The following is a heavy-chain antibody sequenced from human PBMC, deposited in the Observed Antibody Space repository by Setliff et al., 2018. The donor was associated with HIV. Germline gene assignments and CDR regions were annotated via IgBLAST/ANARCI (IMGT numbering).Heavy chain of an antibody. D-gene: IGHD6-19*01. Sequence: ASVKVSCKAFGYTFSTNAIHWVRQAPGQRLEWVGYINVGDDNTRYSEKFQGRVTITRDTSANTAYMELSSLRSEDTAVYYCARGSCSGCYLSDYWGLGTLVTVSS. CDR2: INVGDDNT. J-gene: IGHJ4*02. CDR3: ARGSCSGCYLSDY. V-gene: IGHV1-3*01. CDR1: GYTFSTNA.